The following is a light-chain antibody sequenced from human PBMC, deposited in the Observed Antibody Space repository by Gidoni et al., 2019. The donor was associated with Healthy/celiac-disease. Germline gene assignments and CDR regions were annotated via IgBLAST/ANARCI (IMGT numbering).Light chain of an antibody. Sequence: DIQMTQSPSSLSASVGDRVTITCRASQGIRNYLGWYQQKPGKVPKLLIYAASTLQSGVPSRFSGSGSGTDFTLTISSLQPEDFATYYCQKYNSDPYTFXQXTKLEIK. V-gene: IGKV1-27*01. J-gene: IGKJ2*01. CDR1: QGIRNY. CDR2: AAS. CDR3: QKYNSDPYT.